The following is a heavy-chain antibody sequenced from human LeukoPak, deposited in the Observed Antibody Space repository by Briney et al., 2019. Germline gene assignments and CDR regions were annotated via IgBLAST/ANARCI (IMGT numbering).Heavy chain of an antibody. CDR1: GGSFSGYY. J-gene: IGHJ4*02. CDR2: INHSGST. Sequence: PSETLSLTCAVYGGSFSGYYWSWIRQPPGKGLEWIGEINHSGSTNYNPSLKSRVTISVDTSKNQFSLKLSSVTAADTAVYYCARHVGIVDYYDSSGYYYSRPFDYWGQGTLATVSS. CDR3: ARHVGIVDYYDSSGYYYSRPFDY. V-gene: IGHV4-34*01. D-gene: IGHD3-22*01.